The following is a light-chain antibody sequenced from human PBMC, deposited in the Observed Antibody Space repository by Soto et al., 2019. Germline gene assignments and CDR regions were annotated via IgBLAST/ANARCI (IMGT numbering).Light chain of an antibody. J-gene: IGKJ2*01. CDR2: GAS. Sequence: DTQMTQSPPSLSASVGDRVTISCRASQNISNFLNWYQQKSGKAPEVLIYGASNLQGGVPSRFSGSGSGTDFTLTISSLQTEDCATYYCQQSYRPPRTFGQGTKLEIK. CDR1: QNISNF. V-gene: IGKV1-39*01. CDR3: QQSYRPPRT.